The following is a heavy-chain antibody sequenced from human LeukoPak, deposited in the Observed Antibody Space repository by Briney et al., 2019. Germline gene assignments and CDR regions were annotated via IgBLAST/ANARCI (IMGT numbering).Heavy chain of an antibody. V-gene: IGHV1-18*01. Sequence: ASVKVSCKASGYTFTSYGMSWVRQAPGQGLEWMGWISAYNGNTNYAQKLQGRVTMTTDTSTSTAYMELRSLRSDDTAVYYCAVGGPYYYDSSGYYFWGQGTLVTVSS. CDR2: ISAYNGNT. J-gene: IGHJ4*02. CDR3: AVGGPYYYDSSGYYF. D-gene: IGHD3-22*01. CDR1: GYTFTSYG.